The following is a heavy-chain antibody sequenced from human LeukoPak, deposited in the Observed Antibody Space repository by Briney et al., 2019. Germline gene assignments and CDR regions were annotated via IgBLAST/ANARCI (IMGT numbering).Heavy chain of an antibody. V-gene: IGHV3-23*01. D-gene: IGHD3-3*01. J-gene: IGHJ4*02. Sequence: GGSLRLSCAASGLTFSSYATCWVRHAPGKGLEWVSTMSARAGRKYYPDSAKSLFTVSQNISKETLYLHMNILRAEDTAVYYCAKLRSNFWSASDYWGQGTLVTVSS. CDR3: AKLRSNFWSASDY. CDR1: GLTFSSYA. CDR2: MSARAGRK.